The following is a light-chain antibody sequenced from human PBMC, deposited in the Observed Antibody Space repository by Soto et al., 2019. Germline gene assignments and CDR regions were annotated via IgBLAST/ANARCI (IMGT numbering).Light chain of an antibody. Sequence: QSVLTQPASVSGSPGQSITISCTGTSSDIGGYNFVSWYQQHPGKAPKLMIYDVNNRPSGISNRFSGSKSGNTASLTISGLQAEDEAEYYCSSYPSSGMLYVFATGTQLTVL. CDR1: SSDIGGYNF. CDR3: SSYPSSGMLYV. V-gene: IGLV2-14*01. J-gene: IGLJ1*01. CDR2: DVN.